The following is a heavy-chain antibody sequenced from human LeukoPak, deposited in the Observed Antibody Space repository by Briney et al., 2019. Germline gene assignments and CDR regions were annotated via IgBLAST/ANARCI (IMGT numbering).Heavy chain of an antibody. J-gene: IGHJ2*01. CDR1: GFTFSSYG. CDR3: AGSDTIGYLPREWDYWYFDR. D-gene: IGHD3-22*01. V-gene: IGHV3-23*01. CDR2: ISGSGGST. Sequence: PGGSLRLSCAASGFTFSSYGMSWVRQAPGKGLEWVSAISGSGGSTYYADSVKGRFTISRDNSKNTLYLQLNSLRAEDTAVYYCAGSDTIGYLPREWDYWYFDRWGRGTLVTVSS.